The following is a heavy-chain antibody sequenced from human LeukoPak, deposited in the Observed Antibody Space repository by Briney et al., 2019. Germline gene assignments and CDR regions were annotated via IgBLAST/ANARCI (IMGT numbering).Heavy chain of an antibody. CDR1: GGSISSYY. J-gene: IGHJ4*02. V-gene: IGHV4-59*12. Sequence: SETLSLTCTVSGGSISSYYWSWMRQPPGKGLEWIGYIYYSGSTNYNPSLKSRVTISVDTSKNQFSLKLSSVTAADTAVYYCARGYANFDYWGQGTLVTVSS. D-gene: IGHD5-12*01. CDR3: ARGYANFDY. CDR2: IYYSGST.